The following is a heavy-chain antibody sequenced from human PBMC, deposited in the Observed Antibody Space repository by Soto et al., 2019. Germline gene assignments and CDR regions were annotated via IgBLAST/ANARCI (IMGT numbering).Heavy chain of an antibody. CDR1: GFSVTNSY. J-gene: IGHJ6*02. Sequence: GGSLRLSCTVSGFSVTNSYINWVRQAPGKGLEWVSILYSSGTTYYADSVRGRFTVSRDDSKSTLFLHMNSLRADDTAVYYCARDWSKFSYNYPYYYAMDAWGQGTTVTVSS. CDR3: ARDWSKFSYNYPYYYAMDA. V-gene: IGHV3-53*01. D-gene: IGHD5-18*01. CDR2: LYSSGTT.